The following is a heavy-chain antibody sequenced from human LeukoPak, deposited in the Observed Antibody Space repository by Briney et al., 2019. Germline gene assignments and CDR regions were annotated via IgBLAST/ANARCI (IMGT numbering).Heavy chain of an antibody. Sequence: GGSLRLSCAASGFTFSNYAMSWVRQAPGKGLEWVSTISGSGDNTYYADSVKGRFTISRDNSKNTLYLQMNSLRAEDTAVYYCARVTYGSGTYGAFDYWGQGTLVTVSS. D-gene: IGHD3-10*01. J-gene: IGHJ4*02. CDR2: ISGSGDNT. CDR1: GFTFSNYA. V-gene: IGHV3-23*01. CDR3: ARVTYGSGTYGAFDY.